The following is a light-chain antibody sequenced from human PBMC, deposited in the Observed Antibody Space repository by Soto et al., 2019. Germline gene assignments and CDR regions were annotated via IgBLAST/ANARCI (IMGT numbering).Light chain of an antibody. J-gene: IGKJ1*01. CDR2: GVS. CDR1: QPVNSGY. Sequence: IVLTQSPGTLSLSPGEGATLSCRASQPVNSGYLAWYQQKPGQAPRLLMYGVSTRETGIPDRFSGSGAGTDFTLTISRLEPGDFAVYYCQVYGRSPKTFGQGTKVEFK. V-gene: IGKV3-20*01. CDR3: QVYGRSPKT.